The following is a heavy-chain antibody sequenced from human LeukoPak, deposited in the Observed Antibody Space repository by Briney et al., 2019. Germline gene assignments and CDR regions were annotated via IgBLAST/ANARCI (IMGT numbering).Heavy chain of an antibody. D-gene: IGHD3-16*02. J-gene: IGHJ4*02. CDR1: GGSFSGYY. Sequence: PSETLSLTCAVYGGSFSGYYWSWIRQPPGKGLEWSGEINHSGSTNYNPSLKSRVTISVDTSKNQFSLKLSSVTAADTAVYYCARGSRSMRAGGVTVASRGFDYWGQGTLVTVSS. CDR3: ARGSRSMRAGGVTVASRGFDY. CDR2: INHSGST. V-gene: IGHV4-34*01.